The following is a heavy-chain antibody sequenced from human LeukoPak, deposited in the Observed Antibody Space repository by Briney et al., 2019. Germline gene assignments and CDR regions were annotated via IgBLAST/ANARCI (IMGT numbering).Heavy chain of an antibody. D-gene: IGHD4-17*01. Sequence: GGSLRLSCAASGFTFDEYAMHWVRQAPGKGLEWVSGISWNSGSIGYADSVKGRFTISRDNAKNSLYLQMNSLRAEDTALCYCARVCTTTAPWYFDLWGRGTLVTVSS. CDR1: GFTFDEYA. V-gene: IGHV3-9*01. CDR2: ISWNSGSI. J-gene: IGHJ2*01. CDR3: ARVCTTTAPWYFDL.